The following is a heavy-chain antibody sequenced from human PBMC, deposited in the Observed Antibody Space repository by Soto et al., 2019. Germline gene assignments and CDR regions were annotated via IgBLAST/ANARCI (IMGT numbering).Heavy chain of an antibody. V-gene: IGHV2-5*01. CDR3: AYSDTSGWCMNS. J-gene: IGHJ4*02. CDR1: GFSLSTSGVA. Sequence: SGPTLVNPTQTLTLTCIFSGFSLSTSGVAVGWIRQTPEKALEWLALIYWNDDQRYRPSLKSRLTIGKGTSKNQVVLTITNMDPLDTATYYCAYSDTSGWCMNSWGPGTLVTVSS. D-gene: IGHD6-19*01. CDR2: IYWNDDQ.